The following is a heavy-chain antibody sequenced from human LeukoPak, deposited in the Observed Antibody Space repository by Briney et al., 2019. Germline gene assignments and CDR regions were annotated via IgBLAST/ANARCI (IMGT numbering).Heavy chain of an antibody. CDR2: IYYSGST. Sequence: SETLSLTCTVSGGSISSYYWSWIRQPPGKGLEWIGYIYYSGSTNYNPSLKSRVTISVDTSKNQFSLKLRSVTAADTAVYYCARHDSSGPYNAFDIWGQGTRVTVSS. CDR1: GGSISSYY. J-gene: IGHJ3*02. D-gene: IGHD3-22*01. CDR3: ARHDSSGPYNAFDI. V-gene: IGHV4-59*01.